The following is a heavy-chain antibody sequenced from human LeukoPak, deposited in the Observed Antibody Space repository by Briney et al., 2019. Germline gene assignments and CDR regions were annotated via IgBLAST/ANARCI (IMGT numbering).Heavy chain of an antibody. CDR3: AKENYYDSSGYYSSFDY. Sequence: GRSLRLSCAASRFTFSYFAMHWVRQAPGKGLEWVAVLSDDGSNKHYADSVTGRFTISRDNSKNTMYLQMNGLRAEDTAVYYCAKENYYDSSGYYSSFDYWGQGTLVTVSS. CDR1: RFTFSYFA. V-gene: IGHV3-30*18. CDR2: LSDDGSNK. D-gene: IGHD3-22*01. J-gene: IGHJ4*02.